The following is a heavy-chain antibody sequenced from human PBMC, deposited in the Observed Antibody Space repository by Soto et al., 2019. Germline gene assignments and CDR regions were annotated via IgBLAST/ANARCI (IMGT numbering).Heavy chain of an antibody. CDR2: IIPVFGTQ. Sequence: GASVKVSCKASGGTLSSYAISWVRQAPGQGLEWMGGIIPVFGTQNYAQKFQGRVTITADESTSTAYMELSSLRSEDTAVYYCARRVLGARRTGSYYYPAVDTWGQGTTVTVSS. CDR3: ARRVLGARRTGSYYYPAVDT. CDR1: GGTLSSYA. D-gene: IGHD1-26*01. V-gene: IGHV1-69*13. J-gene: IGHJ6*02.